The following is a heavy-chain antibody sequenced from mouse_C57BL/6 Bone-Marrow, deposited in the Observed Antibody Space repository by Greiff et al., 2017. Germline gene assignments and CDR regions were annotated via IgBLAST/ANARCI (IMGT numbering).Heavy chain of an antibody. J-gene: IGHJ1*03. D-gene: IGHD1-1*01. Sequence: VKLMESGPGLVPPSQRLSITCTVSGFSFTCYGVHWVRQSPGKGLAWLGVIWGGGSTDYNAAFMSRLSITKDNSKSQAFFKMNSLQADDTAIYYVAKRGSSYGYFDVWGTGTTVTVSS. V-gene: IGHV2-5*01. CDR2: IWGGGST. CDR3: AKRGSSYGYFDV. CDR1: GFSFTCYG.